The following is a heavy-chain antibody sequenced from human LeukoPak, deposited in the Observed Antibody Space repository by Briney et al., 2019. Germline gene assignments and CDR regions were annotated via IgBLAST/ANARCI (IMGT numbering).Heavy chain of an antibody. Sequence: ASAMVSCKASGYTFTDYYIHWVRQAPGQGFEWMGWINPNSGDRNYAQRFQDRVTLTRDTSISTAYMELTNLRTDDTAIYYCARPNGDFYNWFDPWGQGTLVTVSS. J-gene: IGHJ5*02. CDR1: GYTFTDYY. CDR2: INPNSGDR. CDR3: ARPNGDFYNWFDP. V-gene: IGHV1-2*02. D-gene: IGHD2-21*02.